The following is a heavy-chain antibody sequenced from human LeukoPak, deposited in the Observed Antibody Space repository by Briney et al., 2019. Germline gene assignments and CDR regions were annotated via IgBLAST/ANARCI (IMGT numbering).Heavy chain of an antibody. V-gene: IGHV3-48*03. Sequence: GGSLRLSCAASGFTFSSYEMNWVRQAPGKGLEWVSYISSSGSTIYYADSVKGRFTISRDNAKNSLYLQMNSLRAEDTAVYYCARDKHGSGSYSVQGFDYWGQGTLVTVSS. J-gene: IGHJ4*02. CDR1: GFTFSSYE. CDR3: ARDKHGSGSYSVQGFDY. CDR2: ISSSGSTI. D-gene: IGHD3-10*01.